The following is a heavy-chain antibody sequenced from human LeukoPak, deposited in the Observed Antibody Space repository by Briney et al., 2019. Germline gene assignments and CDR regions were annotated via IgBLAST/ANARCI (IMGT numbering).Heavy chain of an antibody. CDR1: GFTFSSYG. CDR2: IGKDGAAK. Sequence: GGSLRLSCAASGFTFSSYGIHWVRQAPGKGLEWVAVIGKDGAAKHYAESVRGRFTISRDNSKNTLDLQMDSLSAEDTAVYYCAKEEGWGVNDFDYWGQGALVTVSS. J-gene: IGHJ4*02. D-gene: IGHD3-10*01. V-gene: IGHV3-30*02. CDR3: AKEEGWGVNDFDY.